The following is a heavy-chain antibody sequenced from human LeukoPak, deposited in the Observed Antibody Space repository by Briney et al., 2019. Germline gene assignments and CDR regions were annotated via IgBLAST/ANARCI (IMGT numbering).Heavy chain of an antibody. D-gene: IGHD4-17*01. Sequence: GGSLRLSCAASGFTFSSYSMNWVRQAPGKGLEWVAVISYDGSNKYYADSVKGRFTISRDNSKNTLYLQMNSLRAEDTAVYYCARDPVMTTVTTNYFDYWGQGTLVTVSS. V-gene: IGHV3-30*03. CDR2: ISYDGSNK. CDR1: GFTFSSYS. CDR3: ARDPVMTTVTTNYFDY. J-gene: IGHJ4*02.